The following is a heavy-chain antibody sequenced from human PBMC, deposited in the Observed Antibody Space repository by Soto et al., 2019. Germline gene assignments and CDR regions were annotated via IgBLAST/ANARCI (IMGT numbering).Heavy chain of an antibody. CDR2: ISGSGVST. CDR3: ATGGWSRGRLDY. V-gene: IGHV3-23*01. Sequence: EVQLLESGGGLVQPGASLRLSCAVSGFTFSSNVMSWVRQVPGKGLEWVSVISGSGVSTYYADFVKGRFTISRDNSKSTLFLQMNSLRAEDTAVYYCATGGWSRGRLDYWGQGTLVTVSS. D-gene: IGHD6-19*01. J-gene: IGHJ4*02. CDR1: GFTFSSNV.